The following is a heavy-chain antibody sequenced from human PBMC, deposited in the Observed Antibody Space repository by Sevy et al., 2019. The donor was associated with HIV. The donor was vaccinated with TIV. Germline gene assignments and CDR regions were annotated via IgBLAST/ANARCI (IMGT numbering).Heavy chain of an antibody. V-gene: IGHV4-34*01. CDR3: ARVGMVGVTRCRIKWFDP. D-gene: IGHD1-26*01. CDR2: INHSGST. J-gene: IGHJ5*02. Sequence: SENLSLTCAVYGGSFSGYYWSWIRQPPGKGLEWIGEINHSGSTNYNPSLKSRVTISVDTSKNQFSLKLSSVTAADTAVYYCARVGMVGVTRCRIKWFDPWGQGSLVTVSS. CDR1: GGSFSGYY.